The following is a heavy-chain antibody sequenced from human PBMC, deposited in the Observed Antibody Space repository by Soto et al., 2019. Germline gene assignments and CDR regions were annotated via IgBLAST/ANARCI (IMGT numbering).Heavy chain of an antibody. Sequence: PGGSLILSCASAGFPFTRYIMNLVSPAPGKGLEWVSSISSTTNYIYYGDSMKGRFTISRDNAKNSLYLEMNSLRAEDTAVYYCARESEDLTSNFDYWGQGTLVTVSS. CDR3: ARESEDLTSNFDY. CDR2: ISSTTNYI. V-gene: IGHV3-21*06. J-gene: IGHJ4*02. CDR1: GFPFTRYI.